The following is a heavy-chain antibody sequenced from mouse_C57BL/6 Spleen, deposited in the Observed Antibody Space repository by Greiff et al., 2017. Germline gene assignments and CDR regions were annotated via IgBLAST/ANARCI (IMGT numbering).Heavy chain of an antibody. Sequence: QVQLQQPGAELVMPGASVKLSCKASGYTFTSYWMHWVKQRPGQGLEWIGEIDPSDSYTNYNQKFKGKSTLTVDESSSTAYMQLSSLTSEDSAVYYCARGNHDHDGGFAYWGQGTLVTVSA. D-gene: IGHD2-12*01. CDR2: IDPSDSYT. CDR1: GYTFTSYW. CDR3: ARGNHDHDGGFAY. V-gene: IGHV1-69*01. J-gene: IGHJ3*01.